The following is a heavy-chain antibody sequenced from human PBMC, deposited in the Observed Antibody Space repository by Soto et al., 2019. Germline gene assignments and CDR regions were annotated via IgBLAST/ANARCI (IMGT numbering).Heavy chain of an antibody. CDR2: IFYSGST. D-gene: IGHD2-8*01. J-gene: IGHJ4*02. CDR3: VHHGGVPYYHDF. Sequence: PSETLSLTCAVSGGSPISSSWWSFVRQPPGKTLEWLGEIFYSGSTKYNPSLNSRVTISADQSKNDFSLRLSSVTAADTAVYYCVHHGGVPYYHDFWGQGMLVTVSS. CDR1: GGSPISSSW. V-gene: IGHV4-4*02.